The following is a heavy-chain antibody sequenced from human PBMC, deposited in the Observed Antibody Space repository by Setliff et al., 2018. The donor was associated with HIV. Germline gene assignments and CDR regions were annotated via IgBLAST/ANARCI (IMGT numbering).Heavy chain of an antibody. CDR2: ISGSGIST. J-gene: IGHJ6*03. D-gene: IGHD2-2*01. CDR1: GFTFSNYA. Sequence: PGGSLRLSCAASGFTFSNYAMRWVRQAPGKGLAWVSGISGSGISTYNADSVKGRFTISRDNSNNTLYRQMNRLRAEDTAVYYCAKSGYCGSSTCRNYFYYMDVWGKGTTVTVSS. V-gene: IGHV3-23*01. CDR3: AKSGYCGSSTCRNYFYYMDV.